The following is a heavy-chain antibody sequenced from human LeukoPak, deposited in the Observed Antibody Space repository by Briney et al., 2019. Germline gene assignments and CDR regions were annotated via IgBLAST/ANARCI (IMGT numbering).Heavy chain of an antibody. Sequence: SVKVSCKASGGTFSSYAISWVRQAPGQGLEWMGRIIPIFGTANYAQKFQGRVTITTDESTSTAYMELSSLRSEDTTVYYCARDTHPYYYDSSGYYTDAFDIWGQGTMVTVSS. CDR3: ARDTHPYYYDSSGYYTDAFDI. CDR2: IIPIFGTA. D-gene: IGHD3-22*01. V-gene: IGHV1-69*05. J-gene: IGHJ3*02. CDR1: GGTFSSYA.